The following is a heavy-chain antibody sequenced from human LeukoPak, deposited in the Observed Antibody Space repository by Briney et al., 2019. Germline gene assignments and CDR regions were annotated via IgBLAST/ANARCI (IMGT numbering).Heavy chain of an antibody. CDR1: GFTVSSNY. J-gene: IGHJ6*02. Sequence: GSLRLSCAASGFTVSSNYMSWVRQAPGKGLEWVSVTYYADSVKGRFTISRDNSKNTLYLQMNSLRAEDTAVYYCARDSGDSRYYYGMDVWGQGTTVTVSS. CDR2: T. CDR3: ARDSGDSRYYYGMDV. V-gene: IGHV3-53*01. D-gene: IGHD2-21*02.